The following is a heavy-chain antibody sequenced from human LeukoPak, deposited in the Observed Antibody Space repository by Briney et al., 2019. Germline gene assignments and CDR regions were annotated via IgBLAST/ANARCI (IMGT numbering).Heavy chain of an antibody. D-gene: IGHD1-1*01. CDR1: GGSISSYY. J-gene: IGHJ3*02. V-gene: IGHV4-59*12. CDR3: ARNEGSDAFDI. Sequence: SETLSLTCTVSGGSISSYYWTWIRQPPGKGLEWIGYIYHSGSTYYNPSLKSRVTISVDRSKNQFSLKLSSVTAADTAVYYCARNEGSDAFDIWGQGTMVTVSS. CDR2: IYHSGST.